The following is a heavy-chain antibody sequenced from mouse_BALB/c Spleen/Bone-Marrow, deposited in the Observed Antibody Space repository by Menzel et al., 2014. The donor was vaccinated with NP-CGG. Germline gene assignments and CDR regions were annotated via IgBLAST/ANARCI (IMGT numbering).Heavy chain of an antibody. J-gene: IGHJ3*01. CDR3: TRPYYGYVGYAY. CDR2: INPSNGGT. Sequence: QVQLQQSGAELVKPGASVKLSCKASGYTFTSYYMYWVKQRPGQGLEWIGEINPSNGGTNFNEKFKSKATLTEDKSSSTAYMQLSSLTFEDSAIYYCTRPYYGYVGYAYWGQGTQVTVSA. CDR1: GYTFTSYY. V-gene: IGHV1S81*02. D-gene: IGHD1-2*01.